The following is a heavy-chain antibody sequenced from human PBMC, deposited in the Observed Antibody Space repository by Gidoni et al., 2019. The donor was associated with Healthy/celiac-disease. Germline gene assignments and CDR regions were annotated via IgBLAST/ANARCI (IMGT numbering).Heavy chain of an antibody. V-gene: IGHV4-61*01. CDR3: ARDRGVAYYYDGMDV. CDR2: LYYSGST. J-gene: IGHJ6*02. D-gene: IGHD2-15*01. CDR1: GGSFSSRSYY. Sequence: VQLQESGPGLGGPSETLSLTCTASGGSFSSRSYYWSWIRQPPGKGLDWIGYLYYSGSTNYNPSLKSRVTISVDTSKNQFSLKLSSVTAADTAVYYCARDRGVAYYYDGMDVWGQGTTVTVSS.